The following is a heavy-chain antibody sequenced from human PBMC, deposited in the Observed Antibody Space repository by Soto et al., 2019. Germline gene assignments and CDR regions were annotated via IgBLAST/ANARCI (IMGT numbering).Heavy chain of an antibody. Sequence: QVQLQESGPGLVKPSQTLSLTCTVSGGSISSGGYYWSWIRQHPGKGLEWIGYIYYSGSTYYNPSIKSRVTISVDTSKNQFSLKLSSVTAADTAVYYCAREPRSGRGDYYGMDVWGQGTTVTVSS. CDR1: GGSISSGGYY. D-gene: IGHD3-10*01. J-gene: IGHJ6*02. CDR2: IYYSGST. CDR3: AREPRSGRGDYYGMDV. V-gene: IGHV4-31*03.